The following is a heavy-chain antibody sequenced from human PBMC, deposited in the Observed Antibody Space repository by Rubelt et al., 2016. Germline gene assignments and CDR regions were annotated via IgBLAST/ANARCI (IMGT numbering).Heavy chain of an antibody. CDR3: AKEGLSSGYYYYFDY. V-gene: IGHV3-23*01. Sequence: APGKGLEWVSSITTGFSAYYADSVKGRFTISRDNSKNTLYLQMNSLRAEDTAVYYCAKEGLSSGYYYYFDYWGQGTLVTVSS. D-gene: IGHD3-22*01. CDR2: ITTGFSA. J-gene: IGHJ4*02.